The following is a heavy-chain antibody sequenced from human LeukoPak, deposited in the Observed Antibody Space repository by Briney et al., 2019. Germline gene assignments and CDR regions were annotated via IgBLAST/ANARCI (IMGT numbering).Heavy chain of an antibody. V-gene: IGHV3-20*04. D-gene: IGHD6-13*01. CDR2: INWNGGST. CDR1: GFTFDDYG. CDR3: ARNIAAAGDDAFDI. J-gene: IGHJ3*02. Sequence: GGSLRLSCAASGFTFDDYGMNWVRQVPGKGLEWVSGINWNGGSTGYADSVKGRFTMSRDNAKNSLYLQMNSLRADDTALYYCARNIAAAGDDAFDIWGQGTMVTVSS.